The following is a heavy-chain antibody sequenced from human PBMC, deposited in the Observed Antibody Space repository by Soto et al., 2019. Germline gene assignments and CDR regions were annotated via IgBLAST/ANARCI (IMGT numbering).Heavy chain of an antibody. CDR2: TLPVFNAP. CDR1: GGTLSDHG. Sequence: QVQLEQSGAEVKKPGSSVKVSCKASGGTLSDHGVAWLRQAPGQGLEWMGGTLPVFNAPMYAPRFQGRVTIAADKSTEIAYMEFRSLTSEDTALYYCARGVFGSGNYYAGPSAFDIWGQGTMVIVSS. V-gene: IGHV1-69*06. J-gene: IGHJ3*02. D-gene: IGHD3-10*01. CDR3: ARGVFGSGNYYAGPSAFDI.